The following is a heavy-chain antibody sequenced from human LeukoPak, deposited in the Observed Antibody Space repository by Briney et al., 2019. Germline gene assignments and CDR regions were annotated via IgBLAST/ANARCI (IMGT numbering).Heavy chain of an antibody. Sequence: NPSETLSLTCAVYGGSFSGYYWSWIRQPPGKGLEWIGEINHSGSTNYNPSLKSRVTISVDTSKNQFSLKLSSVTAADTAVYYCARGGQLADYWGQEPWSPSPQ. CDR3: ARGGQLADY. V-gene: IGHV4-34*01. J-gene: IGHJ4*01. CDR2: INHSGST. CDR1: GGSFSGYY. D-gene: IGHD6-13*01.